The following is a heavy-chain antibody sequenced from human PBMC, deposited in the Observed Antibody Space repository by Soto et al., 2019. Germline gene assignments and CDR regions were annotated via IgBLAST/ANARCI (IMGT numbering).Heavy chain of an antibody. CDR3: ARDEEVQLERLADYYYGMDV. CDR1: GFTFSSYA. V-gene: IGHV3-30-3*01. Sequence: QVQLVESGGGVVQPGRSLRLSCAASGFTFSSYAMHWVRQAPGKGLEWVAVISYDGSNKYYADSVKGRFTISRDNSKNTLYLQMNSLRAEDTAVYYCARDEEVQLERLADYYYGMDVWGQGTTVTVSS. D-gene: IGHD1-1*01. J-gene: IGHJ6*02. CDR2: ISYDGSNK.